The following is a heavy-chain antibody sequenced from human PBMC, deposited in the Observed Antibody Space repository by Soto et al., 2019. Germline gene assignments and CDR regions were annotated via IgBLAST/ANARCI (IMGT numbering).Heavy chain of an antibody. CDR2: IWYDGSNK. J-gene: IGHJ4*02. CDR3: ARDYYDSSGYYPPGDY. V-gene: IGHV3-33*01. CDR1: GFTFSSYG. Sequence: QVQLVESGGGVVQPGRSLRLSCAASGFTFSSYGMHWVRQAPGKGLEWVAVIWYDGSNKYYADSVKGRFTISRDNSKNTLYLQMNSLRAEDTAVSYCARDYYDSSGYYPPGDYWGQGTLVTVSS. D-gene: IGHD3-22*01.